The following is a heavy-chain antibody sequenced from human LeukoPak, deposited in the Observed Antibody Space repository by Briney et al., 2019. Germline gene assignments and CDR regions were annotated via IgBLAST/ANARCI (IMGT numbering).Heavy chain of an antibody. CDR1: GYTFTSYG. CDR3: ARDIPNRRGYSGYDPSGY. CDR2: ISAYNGNT. D-gene: IGHD5-12*01. J-gene: IGHJ4*02. V-gene: IGHV1-18*01. Sequence: ASVKVSCKASGYTFTSYGISWVRQAPGQGLEWMGWISAYNGNTNYAQKLQGRVTMTSDTSTSTAYMELRSLRSDDTAVYYCARDIPNRRGYSGYDPSGYWGQGTLVTVSS.